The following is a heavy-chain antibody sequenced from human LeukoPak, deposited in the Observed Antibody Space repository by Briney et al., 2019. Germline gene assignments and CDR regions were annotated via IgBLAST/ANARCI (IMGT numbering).Heavy chain of an antibody. Sequence: PGGSLRLSCAASGFTFSSYWMTWVRQAPGKGLEWVASINQDQNEIHYVDSVKGRFTISRDNAKNSLYLQMNSLRAEDTALYYCAKDAGSWDTLNGYFDYWGQGTLVTVSS. V-gene: IGHV3-7*03. D-gene: IGHD6-13*01. CDR2: INQDQNEI. CDR3: AKDAGSWDTLNGYFDY. CDR1: GFTFSSYW. J-gene: IGHJ4*02.